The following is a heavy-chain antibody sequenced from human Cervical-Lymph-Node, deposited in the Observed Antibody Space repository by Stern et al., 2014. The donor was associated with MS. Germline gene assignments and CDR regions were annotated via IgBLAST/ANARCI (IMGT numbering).Heavy chain of an antibody. Sequence: VQPVESGPEVKKPGPSVKVSCKASGFTFTSSPVQRVRQARGQRLEWLGWIVVGSGNTNYAQKFQERVTITRDMSTSTAYMELSSLRSEDTAVYYCAADRWELLAGNYWGQGTLVTVSS. V-gene: IGHV1-58*01. CDR2: IVVGSGNT. CDR1: GFTFTSSP. CDR3: AADRWELLAGNY. D-gene: IGHD1-26*01. J-gene: IGHJ4*02.